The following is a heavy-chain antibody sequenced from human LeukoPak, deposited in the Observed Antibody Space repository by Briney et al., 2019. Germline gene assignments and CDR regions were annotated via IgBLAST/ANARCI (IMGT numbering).Heavy chain of an antibody. V-gene: IGHV3-30-3*01. CDR3: ARAIVVVVAADY. D-gene: IGHD2-15*01. J-gene: IGHJ4*02. CDR1: GFIFSSYA. Sequence: GRSLRLSCAASGFIFSSYAMHWVRQAPGKGLEWVAVISYDGSNKYYADSVKGRFTISRDNSKNTLYLQMNSLRAEDTAVYYCARAIVVVVAADYWGQGTLVTVSS. CDR2: ISYDGSNK.